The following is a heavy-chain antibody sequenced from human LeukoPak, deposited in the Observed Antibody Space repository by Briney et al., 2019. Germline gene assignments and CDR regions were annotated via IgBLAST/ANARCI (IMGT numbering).Heavy chain of an antibody. CDR2: IYYSGST. D-gene: IGHD3-22*01. CDR3: ARVVVVGDAFDI. V-gene: IGHV4-30-4*01. J-gene: IGHJ3*02. Sequence: SETLSLTCTVSGGSISSGDYYWSWIRQPPGKGLEWIGYIYYSGSTYYNPSLKSRVTISVDTSKNQFSLKLSSVTAADTAVYYCARVVVVGDAFDIWGQGTMVTVSS. CDR1: GGSISSGDYY.